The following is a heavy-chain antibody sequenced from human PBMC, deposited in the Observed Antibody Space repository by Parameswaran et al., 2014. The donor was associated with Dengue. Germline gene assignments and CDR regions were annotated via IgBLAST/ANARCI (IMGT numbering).Heavy chain of an antibody. V-gene: IGHV3-7*04. CDR3: ARAVEYTTSSGLTEYYYYVMDV. J-gene: IGHJ6*02. D-gene: IGHD6-6*01. CDR2: IKGDGSET. Sequence: VRQMPGKGLDWVANIKGDGSETYYVDSVKGRFTISRDNAKKSLYLQLNSVRVEDTAVYYCARAVEYTTSSGLTEYYYYVMDVWGQGTTVTVSS.